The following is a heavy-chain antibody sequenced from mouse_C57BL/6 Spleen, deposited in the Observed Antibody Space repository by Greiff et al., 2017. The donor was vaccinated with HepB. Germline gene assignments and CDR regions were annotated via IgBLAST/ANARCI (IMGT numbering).Heavy chain of an antibody. D-gene: IGHD2-2*01. V-gene: IGHV5-6*01. J-gene: IGHJ3*01. CDR3: ARRYGYDEAWFAY. Sequence: EVQRVESGGDLVKPGGSLKLSCAASGFPFSSYGMSWVRQTPDKRLEWVATISSGGSYTYYPDSVKGRFTISRDNAKNTLYLQMSSLKSEDTAMYYCARRYGYDEAWFAYWGQGTLVTVSA. CDR2: ISSGGSYT. CDR1: GFPFSSYG.